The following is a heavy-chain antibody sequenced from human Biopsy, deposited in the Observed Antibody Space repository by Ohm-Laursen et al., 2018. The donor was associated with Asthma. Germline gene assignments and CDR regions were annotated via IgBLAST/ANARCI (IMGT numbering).Heavy chain of an antibody. J-gene: IGHJ4*02. CDR1: GGTFNTYV. V-gene: IGHV1-69*01. D-gene: IGHD2-2*01. CDR3: ARKAGSCISRTCYSLDF. CDR2: INSVSGTT. Sequence: SSVKVSCKSLGGTFNTYVIGWVRQAPGQGLEWMGGINSVSGTTTYPQKFQDRVTITADDSTSTVYMELSSLRSEDMAVYYCARKAGSCISRTCYSLDFWGQGTLVTVSS.